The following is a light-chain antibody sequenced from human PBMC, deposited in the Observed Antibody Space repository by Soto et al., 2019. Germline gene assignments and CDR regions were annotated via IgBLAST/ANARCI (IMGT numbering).Light chain of an antibody. CDR3: MQGTRWGLT. CDR2: KVS. J-gene: IGKJ4*01. CDR1: QSLVYSDGNTY. V-gene: IGKV2-30*01. Sequence: DVVMTQSPLSLPVTLGQPASISCRSSQSLVYSDGNTYLNWFQQRPGQSPRRLIYKVSNRDSGVPDRISGSGSGTDFTLKISRVEAEDVGVYYCMQGTRWGLTFGGVTKVEIK.